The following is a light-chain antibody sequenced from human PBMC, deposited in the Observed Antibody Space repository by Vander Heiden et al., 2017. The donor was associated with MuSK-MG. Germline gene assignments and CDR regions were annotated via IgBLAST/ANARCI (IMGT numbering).Light chain of an antibody. CDR2: DAS. CDR1: QNIRKW. Sequence: DIQMTQSPSSLSASIGDRVTITCRASQNIRKWLAWYQQKPGKAPNLLIYDASTLESGVPSRFSGSGSGTEFTLTISSLQPDDFASYYCQHYSTFSITIGQGTRLEIE. CDR3: QHYSTFSIT. V-gene: IGKV1-5*01. J-gene: IGKJ5*01.